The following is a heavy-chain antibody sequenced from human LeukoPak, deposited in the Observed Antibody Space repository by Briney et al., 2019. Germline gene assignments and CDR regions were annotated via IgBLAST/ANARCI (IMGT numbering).Heavy chain of an antibody. CDR2: INSDGSTT. V-gene: IGHV3-74*01. J-gene: IGHJ2*01. CDR3: AKARGSGYYSSFDL. CDR1: GFTFSNYW. D-gene: IGHD6-19*01. Sequence: GGSLRLSCAASGFTFSNYWMHWVRQAPGKGLVWVSRINSDGSTTNYADSVKGRFTISRDNSKNTLFLQMNSLRAEDTAVYYCAKARGSGYYSSFDLWGRGTLVTVSS.